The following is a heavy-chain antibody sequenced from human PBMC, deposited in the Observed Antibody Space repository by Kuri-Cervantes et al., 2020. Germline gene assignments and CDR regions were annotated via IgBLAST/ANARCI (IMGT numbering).Heavy chain of an antibody. CDR3: ASGSIQLWIPDY. V-gene: IGHV1-2*02. J-gene: IGHJ4*02. CDR1: GYIFTAYY. CDR2: INPNSGGT. D-gene: IGHD5-18*01. Sequence: ASVKVSCKASGYIFTAYYIHWVRQAPGQGLEWMGWINPNSGGTNYGQNFQGRVTMTRETSISTTYMELSSLRSDDTAVYYCASGSIQLWIPDYWGQGTLVTVSS.